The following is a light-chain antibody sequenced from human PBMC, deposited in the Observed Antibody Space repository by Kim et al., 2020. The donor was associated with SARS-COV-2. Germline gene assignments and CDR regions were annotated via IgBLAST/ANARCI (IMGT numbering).Light chain of an antibody. CDR2: DAS. J-gene: IGKJ2*01. V-gene: IGKV1-5*01. CDR3: QQYNSYSMYT. CDR1: QSISSW. Sequence: DIQMTQSPSTLSASVGDRVTITCRASQSISSWLAWYQQKPGKAPRLLIYDASSLESGFPSRFSGSGSGTEFTLTISSLQPDDFATYYCQQYNSYSMYTFGQGTKLEI.